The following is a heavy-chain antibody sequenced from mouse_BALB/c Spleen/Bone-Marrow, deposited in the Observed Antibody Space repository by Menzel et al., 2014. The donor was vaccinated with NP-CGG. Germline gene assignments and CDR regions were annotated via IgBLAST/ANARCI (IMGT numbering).Heavy chain of an antibody. Sequence: EVQLQQSGGGLVQPGGSLKLSCAASGFDFSRYWMSWVRQAPGKGLEWIGEINPDSNTINYTPSLKDKFIISIDNAKNTLYLQMSKVRSEDTALYYCARLGYYGSFAYWGQGTLATVSA. CDR1: GFDFSRYW. V-gene: IGHV4-1*02. J-gene: IGHJ3*01. CDR3: ARLGYYGSFAY. D-gene: IGHD1-2*01. CDR2: INPDSNTI.